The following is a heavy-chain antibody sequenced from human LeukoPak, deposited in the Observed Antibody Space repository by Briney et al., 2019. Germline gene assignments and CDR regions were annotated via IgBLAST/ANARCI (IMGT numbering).Heavy chain of an antibody. V-gene: IGHV1-46*01. Sequence: GASVKVSCKASGYTFTSYYMHWVRQAPGQGLEWMGLINPTGGSTGYAQKFQGRVTMTRDMSTSPDYMELSSLRSEDTAIYYCARDNSVGDNAWWFDPWGQGTLVTVSS. CDR2: INPTGGST. J-gene: IGHJ5*02. CDR1: GYTFTSYY. CDR3: ARDNSVGDNAWWFDP. D-gene: IGHD1-26*01.